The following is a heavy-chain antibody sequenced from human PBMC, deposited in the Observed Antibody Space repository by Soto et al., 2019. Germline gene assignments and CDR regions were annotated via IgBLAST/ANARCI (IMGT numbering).Heavy chain of an antibody. V-gene: IGHV4-39*01. CDR1: GGSISSSSYY. CDR2: IYYSGGT. J-gene: IGHJ4*02. Sequence: QLQLQESGPGLVKPSETLSLTCTVSGGSISSSSYYWGWIRQPPGKGLDWIGSIYYSGGTYSNPSLKSRVTRYVDTSKIQFSLKRRSVAAAGTAVYYCARRHYDYVWGSYRYTGGYYFDCWGQGTLVTVSS. CDR3: ARRHYDYVWGSYRYTGGYYFDC. D-gene: IGHD3-16*02.